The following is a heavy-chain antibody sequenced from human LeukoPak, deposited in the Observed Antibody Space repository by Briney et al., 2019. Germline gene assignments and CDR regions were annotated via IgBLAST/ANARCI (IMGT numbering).Heavy chain of an antibody. D-gene: IGHD5-12*01. CDR2: ISTYNGNT. CDR1: GYTFTRYG. J-gene: IGHJ4*02. CDR3: ARGGGYSDY. V-gene: IGHV1-18*01. Sequence: ASVKVSCKASGYTFTRYGVSWVRQAPGQGLEWMGWISTYNGNTNYAQKLQGRVTMTTDTSASMAYMELRSLTSDDTAVYYRARGGGYSDYWGQGTLVTVSS.